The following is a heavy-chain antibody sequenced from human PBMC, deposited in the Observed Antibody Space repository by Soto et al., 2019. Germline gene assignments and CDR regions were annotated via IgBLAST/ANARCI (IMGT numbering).Heavy chain of an antibody. Sequence: GASVKVSCKASGGTFSSYAMSWVRQAPGQGLEWMGGIIPIFGTANYAQKFQGRVTITADESTSTAYMELSSLRSEDTVVYYCARSDSGYDPYYFDYWGQGTLVTVSS. CDR1: GGTFSSYA. J-gene: IGHJ4*02. D-gene: IGHD5-12*01. CDR2: IIPIFGTA. CDR3: ARSDSGYDPYYFDY. V-gene: IGHV1-69*13.